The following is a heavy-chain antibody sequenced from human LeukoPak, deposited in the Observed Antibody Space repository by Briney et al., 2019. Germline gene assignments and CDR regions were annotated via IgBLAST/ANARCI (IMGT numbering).Heavy chain of an antibody. CDR3: ARVVQLVAKYYYYYMDV. Sequence: ASVKVSCKASGYTFTSYDINWVRQATGQGLEWMGWMNPNSGNTGYAQKFQGRVTITRNTSISTAYMELSSLRSEDTAVYYCARVVQLVAKYYYYYMDVWGKGTTVTISS. CDR2: MNPNSGNT. D-gene: IGHD6-6*01. CDR1: GYTFTSYD. V-gene: IGHV1-8*03. J-gene: IGHJ6*03.